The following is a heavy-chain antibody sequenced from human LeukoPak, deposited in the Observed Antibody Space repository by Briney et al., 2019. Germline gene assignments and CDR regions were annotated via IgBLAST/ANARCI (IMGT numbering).Heavy chain of an antibody. D-gene: IGHD6-19*01. CDR1: GGTFNSYG. CDR2: MIPLLGTE. CDR3: VRDVFLGAVAGRRGDS. Sequence: SVKVSCKAPGGTFNSYGISWVRQAPGQGLEWMGAMIPLLGTENYAQKFQGRVSITADKSTTTAYMELRSLISDDTAVYYCVRDVFLGAVAGRRGDSWGQGTLVTVSS. V-gene: IGHV1-69*10. J-gene: IGHJ4*02.